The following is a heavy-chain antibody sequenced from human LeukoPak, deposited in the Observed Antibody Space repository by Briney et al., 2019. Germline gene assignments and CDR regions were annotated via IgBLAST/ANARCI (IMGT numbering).Heavy chain of an antibody. Sequence: SETLSLTCTVSGGSISSYYWSWIRQPPGKGLEWIGYIYYSGSTNYNPSLKSRVTISVDTSKNQFSLKLSSVTAADTAVYYCASGIAAAGTGWFDPWAREPWSPSPQ. CDR1: GGSISSYY. V-gene: IGHV4-59*08. CDR2: IYYSGST. CDR3: ASGIAAAGTGWFDP. J-gene: IGHJ5*02. D-gene: IGHD6-13*01.